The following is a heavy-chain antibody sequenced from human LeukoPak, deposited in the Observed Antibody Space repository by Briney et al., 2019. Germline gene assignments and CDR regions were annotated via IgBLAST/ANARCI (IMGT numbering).Heavy chain of an antibody. Sequence: GGSLRLSCAASGFTFSKAWMSWVRQAPGKGLEWVGRIKSKTDGGTDYAAPVKGRFTISRDDSKNTLYLQMNSLKTEDTAVYYCTTDPFQNIVVVPAAIIKMDYWGQGTLVTVSS. CDR3: TTDPFQNIVVVPAAIIKMDY. J-gene: IGHJ4*02. D-gene: IGHD2-2*01. V-gene: IGHV3-15*01. CDR2: IKSKTDGGT. CDR1: GFTFSKAW.